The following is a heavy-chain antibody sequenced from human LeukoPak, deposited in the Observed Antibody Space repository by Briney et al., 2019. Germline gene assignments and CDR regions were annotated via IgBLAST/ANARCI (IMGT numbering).Heavy chain of an antibody. J-gene: IGHJ5*02. V-gene: IGHV3-21*01. Sequence: GGSLRLSCAASGFTFSSYSMNWVRQAPGKGLEWVSSISSSSSYIYYADSVKGRFTIPRDNAKNSLYLQMNSLRAEDTAVYYCARDFCSGGSCYTNWFDPWGQGTLVTVSS. D-gene: IGHD2-15*01. CDR1: GFTFSSYS. CDR3: ARDFCSGGSCYTNWFDP. CDR2: ISSSSSYI.